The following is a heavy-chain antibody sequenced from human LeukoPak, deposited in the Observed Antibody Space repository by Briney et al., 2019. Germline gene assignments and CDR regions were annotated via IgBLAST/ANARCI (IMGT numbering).Heavy chain of an antibody. CDR2: IYYSGST. V-gene: IGHV4-59*08. D-gene: IGHD2/OR15-2a*01. CDR3: AGHHPRNTVDF. Sequence: SETLSLTCTVPGGSISSYYWSWIRQPPGKGLEWIGYIYYSGSTNYNPSLKSRVTISVDTSKNQFSLKLSSVTAADTAVYYCAGHHPRNTVDFWGQGTLVTVSS. J-gene: IGHJ4*02. CDR1: GGSISSYY.